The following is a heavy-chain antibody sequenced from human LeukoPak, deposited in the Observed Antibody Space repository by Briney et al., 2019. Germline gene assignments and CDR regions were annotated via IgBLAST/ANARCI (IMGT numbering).Heavy chain of an antibody. D-gene: IGHD2-2*01. J-gene: IGHJ4*02. V-gene: IGHV1-2*02. CDR3: ARGYCTTTSCREGHDY. CDR1: GYTFTGYY. Sequence: ASVTVSCKASGYTFTGYYIHWVRQAPGQGLEWMGWINPNSGGTNYAQKFQGRVTLTRDTSISTAYMEVSRLRSDDTAVYHCARGYCTTTSCREGHDYWGQGTLVTVSS. CDR2: INPNSGGT.